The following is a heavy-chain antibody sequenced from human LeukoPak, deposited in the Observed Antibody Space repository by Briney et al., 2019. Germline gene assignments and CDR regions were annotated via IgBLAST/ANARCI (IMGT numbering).Heavy chain of an antibody. V-gene: IGHV4-39*07. CDR2: IYFSGTI. CDR3: ARGAYDSSGYADYYYYGMDV. Sequence: PSETLSLTCTVSGGSISSSDYYWGWIRQPPGKGLEWIGSIYFSGTIYYNPSLKSRVTISVDTSKNQFSLKLSSVTAADTAVYYCARGAYDSSGYADYYYYGMDVWGQGTTVTVSS. CDR1: GGSISSSDYY. J-gene: IGHJ6*02. D-gene: IGHD3-22*01.